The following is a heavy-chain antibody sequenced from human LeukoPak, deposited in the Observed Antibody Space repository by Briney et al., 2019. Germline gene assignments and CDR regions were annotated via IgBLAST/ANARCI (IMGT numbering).Heavy chain of an antibody. J-gene: IGHJ4*02. V-gene: IGHV4-61*08. D-gene: IGHD5-18*01. Sequence: PSETLSLTCAVSGGSISSGGYSWSWIRQPPGKGLEWIGYIYYSGSTNYNPSLKSRVTISVDTSKNQFSLKLSSVTAADTAVYYCARERVQGVAMDYWGQGTLVTVSS. CDR3: ARERVQGVAMDY. CDR1: GGSISSGGYS. CDR2: IYYSGST.